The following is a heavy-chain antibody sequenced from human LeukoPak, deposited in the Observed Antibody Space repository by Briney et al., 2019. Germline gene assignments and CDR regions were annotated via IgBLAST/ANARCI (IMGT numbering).Heavy chain of an antibody. CDR3: ARTPYSYGAFDI. CDR2: INPSNGVT. Sequence: ASVKVSCKPSGYTFIDYSIHWLRQVPGQGPEWIGWINPSNGVTNYAQTFQGRVTMTRDISTSTVYMELSSLRSEDTAVYYCARTPYSYGAFDIWGQGTMVTVSS. CDR1: GYTFIDYS. J-gene: IGHJ3*02. D-gene: IGHD5-18*01. V-gene: IGHV1-2*02.